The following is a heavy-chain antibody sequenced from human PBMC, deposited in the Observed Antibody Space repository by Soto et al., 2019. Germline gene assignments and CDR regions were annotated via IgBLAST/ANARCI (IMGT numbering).Heavy chain of an antibody. Sequence: QVQLQESGPGPVKPSETLSLTCTVSGGSISNFYWSWIRQPPGKGPEYIGYIQVGGSTNYNPSLESRVAISVDTSKNQFSLRLTSVTAADTAVYYCARGFGVTTNPPGHWGQGTLVTVSS. CDR1: GGSISNFY. J-gene: IGHJ4*02. CDR2: IQVGGST. CDR3: ARGFGVTTNPPGH. D-gene: IGHD4-17*01. V-gene: IGHV4-59*01.